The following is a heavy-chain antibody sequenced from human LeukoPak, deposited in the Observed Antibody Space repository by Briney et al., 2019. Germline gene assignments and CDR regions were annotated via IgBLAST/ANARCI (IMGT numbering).Heavy chain of an antibody. CDR3: ATVRYSSSWYYFDY. V-gene: IGHV1-24*01. D-gene: IGHD6-13*01. CDR2: FDPEDGET. Sequence: GVSVKVSCKVSGYTLTELSMHWVRQAPGKGLEWMGGFDPEDGETIYAQKFQGRVTMTEDTSTDTAYMELSSLRSEDTAVYYCATVRYSSSWYYFDYWGQGTLVTVSS. CDR1: GYTLTELS. J-gene: IGHJ4*02.